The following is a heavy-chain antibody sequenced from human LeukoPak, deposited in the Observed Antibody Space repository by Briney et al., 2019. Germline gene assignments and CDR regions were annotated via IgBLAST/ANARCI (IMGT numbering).Heavy chain of an antibody. D-gene: IGHD3-22*01. CDR2: IYYSGST. J-gene: IGHJ3*02. CDR1: GGSISSYY. Sequence: SETLSLTCTVSGGSISSYYWGWIRQPPGKGLEWIGSIYYSGSTYYNPSLKSRVTISVDTSKNQFSLKLSSVTAADTAVYYCARVSNYYDSSGYYDAFDIWGQGTMVTVSS. V-gene: IGHV4-39*07. CDR3: ARVSNYYDSSGYYDAFDI.